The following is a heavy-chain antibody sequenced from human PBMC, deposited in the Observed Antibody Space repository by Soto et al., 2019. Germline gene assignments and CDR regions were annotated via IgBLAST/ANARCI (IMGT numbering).Heavy chain of an antibody. V-gene: IGHV3-23*01. J-gene: IGHJ4*02. D-gene: IGHD2-2*01. CDR1: GFTFSNYD. Sequence: EVQLLESGGGLVQPGGSLRLSCAASGFTFSNYDMTWVRQAPGKGLEWVSAISGSGGSTYYADSVKGRFTISRDNSKNTLYLQMNSLRAEDTAVYYCAKRYCSSTSCYPYYFDYWGQGTLVTVSS. CDR2: ISGSGGST. CDR3: AKRYCSSTSCYPYYFDY.